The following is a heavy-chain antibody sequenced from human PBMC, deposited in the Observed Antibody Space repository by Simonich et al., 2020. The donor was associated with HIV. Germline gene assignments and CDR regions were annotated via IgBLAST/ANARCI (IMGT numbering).Heavy chain of an antibody. CDR1: GASFSGYY. J-gene: IGHJ4*02. CDR3: ARRRAVAGHFDY. Sequence: QVQLQQWGAGLLKPSETLSLTCAVYGASFSGYYWSWSRQPPGKGLEYIGEINHSGSTNYNPSLTSRVTISVDTSKNQFSLKLNSVTAADTAVYYCARRRAVAGHFDYWGQGTLVTVSS. CDR2: INHSGST. D-gene: IGHD6-19*01. V-gene: IGHV4-34*01.